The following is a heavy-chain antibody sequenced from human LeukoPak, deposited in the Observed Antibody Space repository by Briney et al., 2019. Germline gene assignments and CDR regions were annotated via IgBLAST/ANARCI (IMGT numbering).Heavy chain of an antibody. CDR2: INHSGST. CDR3: AKIFWSGYPLSFYGMDV. J-gene: IGHJ6*04. Sequence: SETLSLTCAVYGGSFSGYYWSWIRQPPGKGLEWIGEINHSGSTNYNPSLRSRVTISVDTSKNQFSLKLSSVTAADTAVYYCAKIFWSGYPLSFYGMDVGAKGPTVTVSS. CDR1: GGSFSGYY. V-gene: IGHV4-34*01. D-gene: IGHD3-3*01.